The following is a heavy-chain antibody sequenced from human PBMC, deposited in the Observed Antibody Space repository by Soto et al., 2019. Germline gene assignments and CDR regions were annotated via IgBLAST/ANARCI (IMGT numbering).Heavy chain of an antibody. Sequence: PGGSLRLSCASSGFTFSSYWMHWVRQAPGKGLVWFSRINSDGSSTSYADSVKGRFTISRDNAKNTLYLQMNSLRAEDTAVYYCARAGGYSGYDEPYYYYGMDVWGQGTTVTVSS. D-gene: IGHD5-12*01. CDR1: GFTFSSYW. CDR2: INSDGSST. CDR3: ARAGGYSGYDEPYYYYGMDV. J-gene: IGHJ6*02. V-gene: IGHV3-74*01.